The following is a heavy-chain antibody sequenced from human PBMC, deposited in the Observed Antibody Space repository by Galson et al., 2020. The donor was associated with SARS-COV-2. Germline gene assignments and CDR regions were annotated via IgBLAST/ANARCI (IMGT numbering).Heavy chain of an antibody. J-gene: IGHJ4*02. CDR2: IYYSGST. V-gene: IGHV4-30-4*01. CDR3: ARARRITIFGVVTDFDY. D-gene: IGHD3-3*01. CDR1: GGSISSGDYY. Sequence: SQTLSLTCTVSGGSISSGDYYWSWIRQPPGKGLEWIGYIYYSGSTYYNPSLQSRVTISVDTSKNQFSLKLSSVTAADTAVYYCARARRITIFGVVTDFDYWGQGTLVTVSS.